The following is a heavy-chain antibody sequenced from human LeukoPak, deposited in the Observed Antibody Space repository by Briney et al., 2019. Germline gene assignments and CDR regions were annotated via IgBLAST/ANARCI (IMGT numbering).Heavy chain of an antibody. CDR3: ARDGYYYDSSGYYSGHYYYGMDV. Sequence: SVKVSCKASGGTFSSYAISWVRQAPGQGLEWMGGIIPIFGTANYAQKFQGRVTTTADESTSAAYMELSSLRSEDTAVYYCARDGYYYDSSGYYSGHYYYGMDVWGQGTTVTVSS. CDR1: GGTFSSYA. CDR2: IIPIFGTA. J-gene: IGHJ6*02. V-gene: IGHV1-69*01. D-gene: IGHD3-22*01.